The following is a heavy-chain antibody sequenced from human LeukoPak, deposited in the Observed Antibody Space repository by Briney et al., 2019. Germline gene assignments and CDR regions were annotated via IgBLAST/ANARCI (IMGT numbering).Heavy chain of an antibody. CDR1: GGSISSGDYY. CDR2: IYYSGST. V-gene: IGHV4-30-4*01. Sequence: TLSLTCTFSGGSISSGDYYWSWIRQPPGKGLEWIGYIYYSGSTYYSPSLKSRVTISVDTSKNQFSLKLSSVTAADTAVYYCASLYDSSGDYDYWGQGALVTVSS. D-gene: IGHD3-22*01. J-gene: IGHJ4*02. CDR3: ASLYDSSGDYDY.